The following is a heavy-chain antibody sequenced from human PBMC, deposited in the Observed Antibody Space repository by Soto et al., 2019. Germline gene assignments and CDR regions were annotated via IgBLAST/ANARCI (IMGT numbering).Heavy chain of an antibody. J-gene: IGHJ4*02. D-gene: IGHD3-22*01. CDR2: IYYSGST. CDR3: ARDYHYYDSSGYLFDY. CDR1: GGSISSGGYY. V-gene: IGHV4-31*03. Sequence: SETLSLTCTVSGGSISSGGYYWSWIRQHPGKGLEWIGYIYYSGSTYYNPSLKSRVTISVDTSKNQFSPKLSSVTAADTAVYYCARDYHYYDSSGYLFDYWGQGTLVTVSS.